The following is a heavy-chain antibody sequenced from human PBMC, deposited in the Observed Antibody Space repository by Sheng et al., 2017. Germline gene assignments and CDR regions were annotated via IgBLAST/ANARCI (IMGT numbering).Heavy chain of an antibody. CDR3: AREGAGLGGTDYGDYDYDY. Sequence: QVQLQESGPGLVKPSETLSLTCAVSGYSISSGYYWGWIRQPPGKGLEWIGSIYHSGSTYYNPSLKSRVTISVDTSKNQFSLKLSSVTAADTAVYYCAREGAGLGGTDYGDYDYDYWGQGTLVTVSS. CDR1: GYSISSGYY. J-gene: IGHJ4*02. V-gene: IGHV4-38-2*02. CDR2: IYHSGST. D-gene: IGHD4-17*01.